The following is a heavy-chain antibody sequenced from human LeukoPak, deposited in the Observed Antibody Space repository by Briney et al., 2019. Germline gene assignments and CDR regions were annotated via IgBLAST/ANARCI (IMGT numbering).Heavy chain of an antibody. Sequence: SETLSLTCTVSGGSIDSSSYYWDWIRQPPGKGLEWLGNIYYSGTTFYTSSLKSRVTISTDMSKNQFSLRLTSVTAADTAVYYCARQRADYFYHYLDVWGKGTTVIVSS. CDR1: GGSIDSSSYY. J-gene: IGHJ6*03. CDR2: IYYSGTT. CDR3: ARQRADYFYHYLDV. V-gene: IGHV4-39*01.